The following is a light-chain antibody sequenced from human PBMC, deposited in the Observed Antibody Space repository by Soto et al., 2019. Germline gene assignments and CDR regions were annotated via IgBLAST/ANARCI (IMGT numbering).Light chain of an antibody. CDR3: CSFAGSNPFPYV. V-gene: IGLV2-23*02. CDR2: EVN. J-gene: IGLJ1*01. CDR1: ISDVGSHNL. Sequence: QSVLTQPASVSGSPGQSITISWTGTISDVGSHNLVSWYQQHPDKAPKLIIYEVNERPSGVSSRFSGSKSGNTAPLTVSGLQPDDEADYHCCSFAGSNPFPYVFGTGTKVTVL.